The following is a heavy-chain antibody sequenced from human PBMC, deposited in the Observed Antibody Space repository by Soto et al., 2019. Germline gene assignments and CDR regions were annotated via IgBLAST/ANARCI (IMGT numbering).Heavy chain of an antibody. Sequence: QVQLVESGGGVVQPGRSLRLSCAASGFTFSSYAMHWVRQAPGKGLEWVAVISYDGSNKYYADSVKGRFTISRDNSKNTLYLQLNSLRAEDTAVYYCASDIVVVPAVNYDYWGQGTLVTVSS. D-gene: IGHD2-2*01. CDR1: GFTFSSYA. CDR2: ISYDGSNK. V-gene: IGHV3-30-3*01. CDR3: ASDIVVVPAVNYDY. J-gene: IGHJ4*02.